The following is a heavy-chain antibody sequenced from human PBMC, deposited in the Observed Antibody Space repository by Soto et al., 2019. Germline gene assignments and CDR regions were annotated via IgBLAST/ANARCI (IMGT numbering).Heavy chain of an antibody. CDR1: GYTFTGYY. V-gene: IGHV1-2*04. D-gene: IGHD2-2*01. J-gene: IGHJ3*02. CDR2: INPNSGGT. CDR3: AREDIVVVPAAMWGTGPDAFDI. Sequence: QVQLVQSGAEVKKPGASVKVSCKASGYTFTGYYMHWVRQAPGQGLEWMGWINPNSGGTNYAQKFQGWVTMTRDTSISTAYMELSRLRSDDTAVYYCAREDIVVVPAAMWGTGPDAFDIWGQGTMVTVSS.